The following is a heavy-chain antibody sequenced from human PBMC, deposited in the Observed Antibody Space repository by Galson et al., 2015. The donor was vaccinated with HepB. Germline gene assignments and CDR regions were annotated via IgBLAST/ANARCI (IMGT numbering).Heavy chain of an antibody. CDR1: GFTVSSYY. D-gene: IGHD3-22*01. V-gene: IGHV3-66*01. J-gene: IGHJ4*02. CDR2: IYSGGST. CDR3: ARDSLDDSSGYCFDY. Sequence: SLRLSCAGSGFTVSSYYMSWVRQAPGKGLEWVSVIYSGGSTHYADSVKGRFTIARDKSKNTLYLQMNSLRAEDTAVYYRARDSLDDSSGYCFDYWGQGTLVTVSS.